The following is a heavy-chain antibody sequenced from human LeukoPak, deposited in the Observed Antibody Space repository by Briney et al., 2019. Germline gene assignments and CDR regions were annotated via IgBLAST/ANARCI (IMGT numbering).Heavy chain of an antibody. CDR3: ARAPIAVAGAGHEYFDY. CDR2: IFYSGIL. D-gene: IGHD6-19*01. J-gene: IGHJ4*02. V-gene: IGHV4-39*01. Sequence: PSETLSLTCTVSGGSISSSSYYWGWVRQPPGSGLEWIGSIFYSGILYYSPSLKSRVTISVDTSKNQFSLKLTSVTAADTAVYYYARAPIAVAGAGHEYFDYWGQGTLVTVSS. CDR1: GGSISSSSYY.